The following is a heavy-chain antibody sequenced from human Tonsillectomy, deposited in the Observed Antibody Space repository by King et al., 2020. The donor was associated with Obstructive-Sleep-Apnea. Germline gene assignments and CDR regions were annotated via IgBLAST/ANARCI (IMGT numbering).Heavy chain of an antibody. J-gene: IGHJ5*02. Sequence: VQLVESGAEVKNPGASVKVSCKASGYTFTGYYIHWLRQAPGQGLEWLGWISPNSGDTNYAQKFQGRVTMTRDTSISTAYMELSRLRSDDTAVYSCARDPPRIHGEGWFDPWGQGTLVTVSS. V-gene: IGHV1-2*02. CDR2: ISPNSGDT. CDR1: GYTFTGYY. CDR3: ARDPPRIHGEGWFDP. D-gene: IGHD4-17*01.